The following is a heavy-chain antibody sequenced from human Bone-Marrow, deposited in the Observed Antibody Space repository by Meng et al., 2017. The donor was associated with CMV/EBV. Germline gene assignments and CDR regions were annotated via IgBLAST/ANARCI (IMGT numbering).Heavy chain of an antibody. J-gene: IGHJ6*02. D-gene: IGHD4-11*01. V-gene: IGHV3-21*01. Sequence: GGSLRLSCAASGFTFSSYSMNWVRQAPGKGLEWVSSISSSSSYIYYADSVKGRFTISRDNAKNSLYLQMNSLRAEETAVYYCARPYRFSNHYYYYGMDVWGQGTTVTVSS. CDR1: GFTFSSYS. CDR3: ARPYRFSNHYYYYGMDV. CDR2: ISSSSSYI.